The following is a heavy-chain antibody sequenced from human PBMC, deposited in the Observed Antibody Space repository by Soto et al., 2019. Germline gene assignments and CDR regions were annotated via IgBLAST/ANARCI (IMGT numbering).Heavy chain of an antibody. V-gene: IGHV4-30-4*01. D-gene: IGHD6-13*01. Sequence: QVQLQESGPGLVKTSQTLSLTCTVSGGSITRGDYYWNWIRQSPGKGLEWIGYIYYSGSTSYNPPLKSRVIISADTSKNQFSLKLNSVTAADTAVYYCARRLRAAAGAFDLWGQGTLVTVSS. CDR2: IYYSGST. CDR3: ARRLRAAAGAFDL. CDR1: GGSITRGDYY. J-gene: IGHJ4*02.